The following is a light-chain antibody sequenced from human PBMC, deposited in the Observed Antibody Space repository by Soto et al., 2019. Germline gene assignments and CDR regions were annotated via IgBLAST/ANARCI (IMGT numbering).Light chain of an antibody. V-gene: IGKV3-20*01. Sequence: EIVLTQSPGTLSLSPGERATFSCRASQSVRSNYIAWYQQRPGPASRLLIFDASSRATGIPDRFSGSGSGTDFTLTISRLEPEDLAVYFCQQYGSSPPTFGQGTKVEIK. J-gene: IGKJ1*01. CDR2: DAS. CDR1: QSVRSNY. CDR3: QQYGSSPPT.